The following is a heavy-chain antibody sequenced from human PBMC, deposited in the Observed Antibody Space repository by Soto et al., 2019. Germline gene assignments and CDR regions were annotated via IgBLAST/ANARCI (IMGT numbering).Heavy chain of an antibody. D-gene: IGHD6-19*01. CDR1: GGSISSSSYY. CDR2: ICYSGST. V-gene: IGHV4-39*01. CDR3: AGRAVADYYYYSYGMDV. Sequence: SETLSLTCTVSGGSISSSSYYWGLIRQPPGKGLEWSGSICYSGSTYYNPSLKSRVAISVDTSKNQFSLKLSSVPAADTAVYYCAGRAVADYYYYSYGMDVWGQGTPVTVSS. J-gene: IGHJ6*02.